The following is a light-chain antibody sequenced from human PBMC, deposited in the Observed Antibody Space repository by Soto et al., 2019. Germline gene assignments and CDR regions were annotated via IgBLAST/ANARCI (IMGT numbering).Light chain of an antibody. CDR1: SSDVGGYNY. Sequence: QSALTQPASVSGSPGQSITISCTGTSSDVGGYNYVSWYQQHPGKAPKLMIYEVSNRPSGVSNRFSGSKSGNTASLTISGLQAEDEADYYCSSYTSSSTREVFGGGTKVTVL. J-gene: IGLJ2*01. V-gene: IGLV2-14*01. CDR3: SSYTSSSTREV. CDR2: EVS.